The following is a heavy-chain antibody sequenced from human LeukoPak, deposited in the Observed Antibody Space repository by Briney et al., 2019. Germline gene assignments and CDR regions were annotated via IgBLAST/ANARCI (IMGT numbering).Heavy chain of an antibody. CDR2: IIPIFGTA. CDR3: ARELTDYYDSSGYYSAFDI. V-gene: IGHV1-69*05. D-gene: IGHD3-22*01. J-gene: IGHJ3*02. CDR1: GGTFISYA. Sequence: SVKVSCKASGGTFISYAISWARQAPGQGLEWMGGIIPIFGTANYAQKFQGRVTITTDESTSTAYMELSSLRSEDTAVYYCARELTDYYDSSGYYSAFDIWGQGTMVTVSS.